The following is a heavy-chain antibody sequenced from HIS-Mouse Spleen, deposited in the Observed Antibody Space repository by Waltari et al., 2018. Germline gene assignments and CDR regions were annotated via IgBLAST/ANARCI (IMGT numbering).Heavy chain of an antibody. CDR1: GYTFTGYY. CDR3: ARDRDRYYFDY. J-gene: IGHJ4*02. CDR2: INPTSGGT. V-gene: IGHV1-2*02. Sequence: QVQLVQSGAEVKKPGASVKVSCKASGYTFTGYYMHWVRQAPGQGLEWIGWINPTSGGTNYAQKFQGRVTMTRDTSISTAYMELSRLRSDDTAVYYCARDRDRYYFDYWGQGTLVTVSS.